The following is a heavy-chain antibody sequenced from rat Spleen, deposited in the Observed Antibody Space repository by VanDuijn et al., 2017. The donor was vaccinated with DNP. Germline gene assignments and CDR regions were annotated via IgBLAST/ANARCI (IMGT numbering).Heavy chain of an antibody. CDR1: GFTFSGYY. CDR2: ISYDGGNT. D-gene: IGHD1-12*02. V-gene: IGHV5-20*01. J-gene: IGHJ4*01. CDR3: AREGDYYDGSYVDALDA. Sequence: EVQLVESGGGLVQPGRSLKLSCAASGFTFSGYYMAWVRQAPTKGLEWVAYISYDGGNTYHGDSVKGRFTISRDNAKSTLYLQMNRLRSEDSATYYCAREGDYYDGSYVDALDAWGQGTSVTVSS.